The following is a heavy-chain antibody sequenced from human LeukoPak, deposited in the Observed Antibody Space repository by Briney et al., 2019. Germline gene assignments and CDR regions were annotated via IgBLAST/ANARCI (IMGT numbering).Heavy chain of an antibody. J-gene: IGHJ4*02. D-gene: IGHD4-17*01. CDR2: ISGDGGST. CDR1: GFTFSDYS. CDR3: AKGGYGDYEDY. V-gene: IGHV3-43*02. Sequence: GGSLRLSCAASGFTFSDYSMSWVRQAPGKGLEWVSLISGDGGSTYYADSVKGRFTISRDNSKNSLYLQMNSLRTEDTALYYCAKGGYGDYEDYWGQGTLVTVSS.